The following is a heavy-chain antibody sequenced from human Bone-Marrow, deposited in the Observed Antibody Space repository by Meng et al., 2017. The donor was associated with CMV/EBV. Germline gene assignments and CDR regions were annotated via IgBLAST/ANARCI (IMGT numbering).Heavy chain of an antibody. CDR1: GFTFSSFC. CDR2: IKEDGSEK. D-gene: IGHD1-26*01. V-gene: IGHV3-7*01. CDR3: ARDLYSGTPSLNY. Sequence: CAASGFTFSSFCMTWVRQAPGKGLEWVANIKEDGSEKHYVDSVKGRFTISRDNAKNSLYLQMKSLRAEDTAVYYCARDLYSGTPSLNYWGQGTLVTVSS. J-gene: IGHJ4*02.